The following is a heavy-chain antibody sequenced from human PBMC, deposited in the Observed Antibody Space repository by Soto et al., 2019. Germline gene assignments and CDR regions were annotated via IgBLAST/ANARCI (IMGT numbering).Heavy chain of an antibody. V-gene: IGHV5-51*01. Sequence: GESLKISCKGSGYSFTSYWIGWVRQMPGKGLEWMGIIYPGDSDTRYSPSFQGQVTISADKSISTAYLQWSSLKASDTAMYYCASRYCSSTSRPPGYAMDVWGQGTTVTVSS. D-gene: IGHD2-2*01. CDR1: GYSFTSYW. CDR3: ASRYCSSTSRPPGYAMDV. J-gene: IGHJ6*02. CDR2: IYPGDSDT.